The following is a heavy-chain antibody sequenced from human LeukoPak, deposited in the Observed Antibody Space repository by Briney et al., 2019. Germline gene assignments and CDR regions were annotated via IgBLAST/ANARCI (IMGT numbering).Heavy chain of an antibody. V-gene: IGHV4-39*02. CDR3: ARDDVRGFS. J-gene: IGHJ5*02. CDR1: GGSISSSSDY. CDR2: IFYSGST. Sequence: SETLSLTCTVSGGSISSSSDYWGWIRQPPGKGLEWIGSIFYSGSTYYNPSLKSRVTISVDTSRNQFSLKLSSVTAADTAVYYCARDDVRGFSWGQGTLVTVSS.